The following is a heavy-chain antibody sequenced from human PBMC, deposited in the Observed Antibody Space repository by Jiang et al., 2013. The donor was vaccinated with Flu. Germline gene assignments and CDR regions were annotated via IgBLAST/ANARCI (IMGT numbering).Heavy chain of an antibody. D-gene: IGHD1-26*01. V-gene: IGHV6-1*01. CDR3: ARDQDLRWGATSGFDH. J-gene: IGHJ4*02. Sequence: QTLSLTCAISGDSVSSNSAAWNWIRQSPSRGLEWLGRTYHRFIWFREYAVSVRSRVSINPDTSRNQITLQVDSVTPDDTAVYYCARDQDLRWGATSGFDHWGQGILVTVSS. CDR1: GDSVSSNSAA. CDR2: TYHRFIWFR.